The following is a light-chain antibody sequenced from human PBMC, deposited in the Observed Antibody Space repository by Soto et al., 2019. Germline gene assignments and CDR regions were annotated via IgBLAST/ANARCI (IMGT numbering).Light chain of an antibody. Sequence: QSALTQPPSASGSPGQSVTISCTGTSGDVGGYDYVSWYQQHPGKAPKLMIYEVTKRPLGVPDRFSGSKSGNTASLTVSALQAEDEADYYCSSYAGSNNPDVFGTGTKVTVL. CDR1: SGDVGGYDY. CDR2: EVT. V-gene: IGLV2-8*01. CDR3: SSYAGSNNPDV. J-gene: IGLJ1*01.